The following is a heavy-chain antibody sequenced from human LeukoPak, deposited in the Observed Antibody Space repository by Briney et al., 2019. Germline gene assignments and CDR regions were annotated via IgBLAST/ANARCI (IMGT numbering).Heavy chain of an antibody. CDR1: GGSISSYY. CDR3: ARWDTANLFDY. D-gene: IGHD5-18*01. Sequence: PSETLSLTCTVSGGSISSYYWSWIRQPPGKGLEWIGYIYYSGSTNYNPSLKSRVTISVDTSKNQFSLKLSSVTAADTAVYYCARWDTANLFDYRGQGTLVTVSS. CDR2: IYYSGST. V-gene: IGHV4-59*08. J-gene: IGHJ4*02.